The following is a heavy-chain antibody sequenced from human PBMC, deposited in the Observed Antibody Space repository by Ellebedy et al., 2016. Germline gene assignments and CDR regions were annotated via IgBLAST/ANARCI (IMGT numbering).Heavy chain of an antibody. V-gene: IGHV3-53*01. D-gene: IGHD2/OR15-2a*01. CDR3: ARNFLLGYYFDF. CDR2: IHSGGST. Sequence: GESLKISCAASGFTFNIAGMTWLRQAPGKGLEWVSVIHSGGSTYYADSVKGRFTISRDNSKNTLYLQMNSLRAEDTAVYYCARNFLLGYYFDFWGQGTLVTVSS. J-gene: IGHJ4*02. CDR1: GFTFNIAG.